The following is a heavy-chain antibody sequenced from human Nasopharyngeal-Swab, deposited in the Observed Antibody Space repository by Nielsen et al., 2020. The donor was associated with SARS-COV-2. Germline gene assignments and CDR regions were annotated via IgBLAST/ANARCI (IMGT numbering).Heavy chain of an antibody. CDR2: TSGSGGST. D-gene: IGHD3-3*01. Sequence: WSRQPPGKGLEWVSATSGSGGSTYYADSVKGRFTISRDNSKNTLYLQMNSLKAEDTAVYYCAKDETYYDFWSGYFRWFDPWGQGTLVTVSS. CDR3: AKDETYYDFWSGYFRWFDP. V-gene: IGHV3-23*01. J-gene: IGHJ5*02.